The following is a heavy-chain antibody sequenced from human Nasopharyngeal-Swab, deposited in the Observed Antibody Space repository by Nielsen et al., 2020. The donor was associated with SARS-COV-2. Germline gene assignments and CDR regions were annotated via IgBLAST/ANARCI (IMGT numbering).Heavy chain of an antibody. Sequence: ESLKTPFAAPGFTFSSYAMSWVRQAPGKGLEWVSGIRSSVNSTYHADPVKGRFTISRDKSKNTLFLQMNSLRAEDTAVYYCAQDDSRYCDGGSCLFDYWGQGTLVTVSS. J-gene: IGHJ4*02. CDR1: GFTFSSYA. D-gene: IGHD2-15*01. V-gene: IGHV3-23*01. CDR3: AQDDSRYCDGGSCLFDY. CDR2: IRSSVNST.